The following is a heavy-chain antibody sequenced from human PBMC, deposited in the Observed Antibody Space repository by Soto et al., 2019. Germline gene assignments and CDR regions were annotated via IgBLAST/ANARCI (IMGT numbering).Heavy chain of an antibody. CDR1: GFTFSSYG. CDR3: ARDPLYGAQRGCFDY. CDR2: IWYDGSNK. J-gene: IGHJ4*02. Sequence: GGSLRLSCAASGFTFSSYGMHWVRQAPGKGLEWVAVIWYDGSNKYYADSVKGRFTISRDNSKNTLYLQMNRLRAEDTAVYYCARDPLYGAQRGCFDYWGQGTLVTVSS. D-gene: IGHD4-17*01. V-gene: IGHV3-33*01.